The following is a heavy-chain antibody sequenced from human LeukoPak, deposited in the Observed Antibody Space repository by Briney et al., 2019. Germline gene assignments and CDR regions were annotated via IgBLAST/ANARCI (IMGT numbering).Heavy chain of an antibody. Sequence: PGGSLRLSCAASGFTFSSYAMTWVRQAPGKGLEWVSAIGGSGDSTYYADSVKGRFTISRDNFKNTLYLQMNSLRAEDTAVYYCARRYCSSTSCLDAYDIWGHGTMVTVSS. D-gene: IGHD2-2*01. J-gene: IGHJ3*02. V-gene: IGHV3-23*01. CDR2: IGGSGDST. CDR1: GFTFSSYA. CDR3: ARRYCSSTSCLDAYDI.